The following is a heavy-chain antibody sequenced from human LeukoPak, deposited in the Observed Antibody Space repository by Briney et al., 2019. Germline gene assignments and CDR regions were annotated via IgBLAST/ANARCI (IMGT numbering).Heavy chain of an antibody. CDR1: GGSISNYY. Sequence: SETLSLTCTVSGGSISNYYWSWIRQPPGKGLEWIGIIYFSGTTHYNPSLKSRVTMSVATSNNQYSLRLSSVTAADTAIYYCARHSGASPHYFDYCGQGALVTVSS. J-gene: IGHJ4*02. D-gene: IGHD2-15*01. V-gene: IGHV4-59*08. CDR3: ARHSGASPHYFDY. CDR2: IYFSGTT.